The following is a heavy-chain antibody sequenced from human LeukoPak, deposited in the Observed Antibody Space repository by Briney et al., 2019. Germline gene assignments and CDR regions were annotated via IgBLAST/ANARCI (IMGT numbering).Heavy chain of an antibody. V-gene: IGHV4-61*01. CDR2: IYYSGST. Sequence: SETLSLTCTVSGGSVSSGSYYWSWIRQPPGKGLEWIGYIYYSGSTNYNPSLKSRVTISVDTSKNQFSLKLSSVTAADTAVYYCARSPHYDFWSGYYSLYFDYWGQGTLVTVSS. J-gene: IGHJ4*02. D-gene: IGHD3-3*01. CDR3: ARSPHYDFWSGYYSLYFDY. CDR1: GGSVSSGSYY.